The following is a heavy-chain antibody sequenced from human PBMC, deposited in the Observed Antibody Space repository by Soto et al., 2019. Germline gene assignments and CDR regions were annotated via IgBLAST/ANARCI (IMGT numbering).Heavy chain of an antibody. CDR3: ARGVRVRGFMDV. Sequence: SETLSLTCAAYGGSFRGYHWSWIRQPPGKGLEWIGEINHSGSTNYKPALKSRVTISVDTSKSQFALKLSSVTAADTAVYYCARGVRVRGFMDVWGKGTTVT. D-gene: IGHD2-21*01. CDR1: GGSFRGYH. V-gene: IGHV4-34*01. CDR2: INHSGST. J-gene: IGHJ6*03.